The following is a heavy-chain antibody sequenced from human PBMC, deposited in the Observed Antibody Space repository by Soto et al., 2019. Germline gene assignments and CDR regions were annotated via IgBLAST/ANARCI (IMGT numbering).Heavy chain of an antibody. CDR2: ISGSDGKT. J-gene: IGHJ4*02. D-gene: IGHD3-3*01. Sequence: GGLRLPGTASGFSFGSYALSWVRQAPGKGLEWVSSISGSDGKTFYADSVKGRFSISRDTSQSTLYLQMNSLRADDTAIYYCARWSYLDYWGQGALVTVYS. V-gene: IGHV3-23*01. CDR3: ARWSYLDY. CDR1: GFSFGSYA.